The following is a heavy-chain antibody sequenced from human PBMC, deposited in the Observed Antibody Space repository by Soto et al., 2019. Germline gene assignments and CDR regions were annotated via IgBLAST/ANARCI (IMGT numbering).Heavy chain of an antibody. CDR2: IIPIFGTA. CDR1: GGTFSSYT. J-gene: IGHJ2*01. CDR3: ASGNHSWLQLWYFDL. V-gene: IGHV1-69*12. Sequence: QVQLVQSGAEVKKPGSSVTVSCKASGGTFSSYTISWVRQAPGLGLEWMGGIIPIFGTANYAQKFQGRVTITADESTSTAYMELSSLRSEDTAVYYCASGNHSWLQLWYFDLWGRGTLVTVSS. D-gene: IGHD5-12*01.